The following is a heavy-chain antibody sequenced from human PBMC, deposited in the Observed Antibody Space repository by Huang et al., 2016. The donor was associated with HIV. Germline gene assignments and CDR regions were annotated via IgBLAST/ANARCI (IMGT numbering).Heavy chain of an antibody. J-gene: IGHJ3*02. D-gene: IGHD2-21*01. Sequence: QVQLQQWGAGLLKPSETLSLNCAVYGGPFSGYYWTWIRQSPDKRLQWIGEINQGGTVNYNPSLKSRVTLSTDASKNQFSLKLKAVSAADTAVYYCARRWRWLQNKSWALDIWGQGTMVSV. CDR1: GGPFSGYY. V-gene: IGHV4-34*02. CDR3: ARRWRWLQNKSWALDI. CDR2: INQGGTV.